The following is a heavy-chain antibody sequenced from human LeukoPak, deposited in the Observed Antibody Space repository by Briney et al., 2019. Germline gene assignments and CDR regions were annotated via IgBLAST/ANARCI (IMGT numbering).Heavy chain of an antibody. Sequence: GGSLRLSCAVSGFIFSDFAMQWVRQASGKGLEWVGRIRTKVDSYATTYAASVKGRFTVSRDDSKNTAYLEMNSLKSEDTAVYYCARPSSGFHFWGQGTLVTVSS. J-gene: IGHJ4*02. CDR3: ARPSSGFHF. D-gene: IGHD3-22*01. CDR2: IRTKVDSYAT. CDR1: GFIFSDFA. V-gene: IGHV3-73*01.